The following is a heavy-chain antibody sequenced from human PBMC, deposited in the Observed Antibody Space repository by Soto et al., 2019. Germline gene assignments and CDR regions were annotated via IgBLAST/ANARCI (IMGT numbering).Heavy chain of an antibody. Sequence: GGSLRLSCAASGFTFSSYGMHWVRQAPGKGLEWVAVISYDGSNKYYADSVKGRFTISRDNSKNTLYLQMNSLRAEDTAVYYCAKDRSGPTGYYYGMDVWGQGTTVTVSS. CDR3: AKDRSGPTGYYYGMDV. D-gene: IGHD3-3*01. CDR2: ISYDGSNK. J-gene: IGHJ6*02. V-gene: IGHV3-30*18. CDR1: GFTFSSYG.